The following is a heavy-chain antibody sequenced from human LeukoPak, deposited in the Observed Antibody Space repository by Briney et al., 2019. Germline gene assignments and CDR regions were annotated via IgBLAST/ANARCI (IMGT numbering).Heavy chain of an antibody. J-gene: IGHJ5*02. D-gene: IGHD2-2*01. CDR2: INPDNGGT. CDR3: TREARVGNWFDP. V-gene: IGHV1-2*02. CDR1: GYTFTDYY. Sequence: ASVKVSCRASGYTFTDYYIHWVRQAPGQGLEWMGWINPDNGGTNYRGRVTMTRDTSIRTVYMDLSRLRSDDTAVFYCTREARVGNWFDPWGQGTQVTVSS.